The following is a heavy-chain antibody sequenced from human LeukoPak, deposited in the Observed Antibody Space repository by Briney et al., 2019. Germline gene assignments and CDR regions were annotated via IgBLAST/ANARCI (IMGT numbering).Heavy chain of an antibody. CDR2: MYHSGTT. D-gene: IGHD3-22*01. V-gene: IGHV4-30-2*01. J-gene: IGHJ3*02. CDR3: VRGYYYDSSGYWVRAFDI. CDR1: GGSISSGGYS. Sequence: SETLSLTCAASGGSISSGGYSWSWIRQPPGKGLEWIGYMYHSGTTHYNPSLKSRVTISVDRSKNQFSLKLSSVTAADTAVYYCVRGYYYDSSGYWVRAFDIWGQGTMVTVSS.